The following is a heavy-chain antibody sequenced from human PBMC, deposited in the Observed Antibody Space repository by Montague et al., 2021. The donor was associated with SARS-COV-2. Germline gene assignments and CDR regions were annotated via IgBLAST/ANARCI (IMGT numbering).Heavy chain of an antibody. Sequence: SETLSLTCTVSGGSINYYYWHWLRQSAAKGLEWIGRIYSSGNANYSPSLKSRVTMSVDTSQNQFSLKLNSLTAADTAVYYCARGDHPQSASWYFFDIWGQGALVTVSS. CDR1: GGSINYYY. D-gene: IGHD6-13*01. CDR2: IYSSGNA. V-gene: IGHV4-4*07. CDR3: ARGDHPQSASWYFFDI. J-gene: IGHJ4*02.